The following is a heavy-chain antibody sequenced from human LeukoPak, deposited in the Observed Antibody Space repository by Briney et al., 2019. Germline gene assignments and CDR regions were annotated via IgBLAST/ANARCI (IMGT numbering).Heavy chain of an antibody. CDR3: ARDRGGYSYGLSVDP. J-gene: IGHJ5*02. CDR2: IGAYNGNP. CDR1: GYTFSNYA. Sequence: ASVKVSCKASGYTFSNYAISWVRQAPGQGLEWMGWIGAYNGNPDYTQSLQGRVTMTTDTSTSTAYMELSSLRSEDTAVYYCARDRGGYSYGLSVDPWGQGTLVTVSS. D-gene: IGHD5-18*01. V-gene: IGHV1-18*01.